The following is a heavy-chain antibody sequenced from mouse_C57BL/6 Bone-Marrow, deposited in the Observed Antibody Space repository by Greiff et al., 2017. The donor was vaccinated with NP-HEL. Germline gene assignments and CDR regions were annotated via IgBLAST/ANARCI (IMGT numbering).Heavy chain of an antibody. D-gene: IGHD1-1*01. CDR2: INPNNGGT. J-gene: IGHJ4*01. V-gene: IGHV1-26*01. Sequence: EVQLQQSGPELVKPGASVKISCKASGYTFTDYYMNWVKQSHGKSLEWIGDINPNNGGTSYNQKFKGKATLTVDKSSSTAYMELRSLTSEDSAVYYCARDYYGSRGYAMDYWGQGTSVTVSS. CDR1: GYTFTDYY. CDR3: ARDYYGSRGYAMDY.